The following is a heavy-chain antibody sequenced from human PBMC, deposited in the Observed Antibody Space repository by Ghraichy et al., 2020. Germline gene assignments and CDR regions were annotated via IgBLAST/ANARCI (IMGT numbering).Heavy chain of an antibody. CDR1: GFTFTNAW. J-gene: IGHJ4*02. CDR3: TTDQAWGRGAHSGYDPHFDY. CDR2: IKSKTEGGTT. V-gene: IGHV3-15*07. Sequence: GSLRLSCAASGFTFTNAWMNWVRQAPGKGLEWVGRIKSKTEGGTTDYAAPVKGRFTISRDDSKHTLYLQMNSLKTEDTAVYYCTTDQAWGRGAHSGYDPHFDYWGRGTLVTVSS. D-gene: IGHD5-12*01.